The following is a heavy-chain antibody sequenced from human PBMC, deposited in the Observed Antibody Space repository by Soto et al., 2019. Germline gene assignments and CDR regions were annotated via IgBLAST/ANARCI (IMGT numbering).Heavy chain of an antibody. V-gene: IGHV3-33*01. CDR3: ARGKFYEPSAYFSSYYFDS. CDR2: IWDDGSNK. CDR1: GFTFSNYV. D-gene: IGHD3-16*01. J-gene: IGHJ4*02. Sequence: QVQLVESGGRVVQPGRSLRLSCGMSGFTFSNYVMNWVRQAPGRGLEWVALIWDDGSNKYYTDSVQGRFSISRDNSKGTLYLQMDSLRAEDTAVYYCARGKFYEPSAYFSSYYFDSWGQGTLVTVST.